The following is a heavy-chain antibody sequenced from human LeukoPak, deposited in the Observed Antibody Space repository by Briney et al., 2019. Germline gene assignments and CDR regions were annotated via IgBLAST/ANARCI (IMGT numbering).Heavy chain of an antibody. CDR2: IYYSGST. Sequence: PSETLSLTCTVSGGSISSSSYYWGWIRQPPGKGLEWIGSIYYSGSTYYNPSLKSRVTISVDTSKNRFSLKLSSVTAADTAVYYCATLWFGELFPDYWGQGTLVTVSS. J-gene: IGHJ4*02. D-gene: IGHD3-10*01. CDR1: GGSISSSSYY. V-gene: IGHV4-39*01. CDR3: ATLWFGELFPDY.